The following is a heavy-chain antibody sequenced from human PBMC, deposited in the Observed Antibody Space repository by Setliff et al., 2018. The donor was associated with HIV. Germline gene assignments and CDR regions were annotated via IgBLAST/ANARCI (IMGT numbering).Heavy chain of an antibody. J-gene: IGHJ4*02. V-gene: IGHV1-3*01. D-gene: IGHD3-10*01. CDR1: GYTFISYA. Sequence: ASVKVSCKAPGYTFISYAIHWVRQAPGQSLEWMGWITGGSGNTKYSEKFQGRVTLTRDTSASTAYMELSSLRSEDTAVYYCARKSSGSSFDFEYWGQGTLVTVSS. CDR3: ARKSSGSSFDFEY. CDR2: ITGGSGNT.